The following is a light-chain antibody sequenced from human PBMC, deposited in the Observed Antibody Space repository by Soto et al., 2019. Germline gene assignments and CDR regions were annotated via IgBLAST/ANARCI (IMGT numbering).Light chain of an antibody. V-gene: IGKV3-20*01. Sequence: EIVLTQSPGTLSLSPGERATLSCRASQSVSKNYLAWYQQKPGQAPRILIFAASSRATGIPDRFSGSGSGTDFTLTISRLEPGDFAVYYCQQYGSSSWTFGQGTKVDIK. J-gene: IGKJ1*01. CDR3: QQYGSSSWT. CDR1: QSVSKNY. CDR2: AAS.